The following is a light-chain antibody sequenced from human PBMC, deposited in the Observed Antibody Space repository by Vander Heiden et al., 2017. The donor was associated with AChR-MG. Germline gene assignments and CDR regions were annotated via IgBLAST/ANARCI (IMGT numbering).Light chain of an antibody. Sequence: QSVLTQPHSVSGAPGQRVTISCTGGTSTIVAGYEVHWYQHLPGTAPKLLIYGNSHRPSGVPDRFSGSKSGASASLAITGLQAEDEADYYCQSYDSSLSVYVFGTGTKV. CDR3: QSYDSSLSVYV. V-gene: IGLV1-40*01. CDR1: TSTIVAGYE. J-gene: IGLJ1*01. CDR2: GNS.